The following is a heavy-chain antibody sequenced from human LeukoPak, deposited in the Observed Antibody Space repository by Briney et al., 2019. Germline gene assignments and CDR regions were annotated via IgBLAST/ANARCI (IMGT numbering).Heavy chain of an antibody. CDR1: GYTFTSYD. D-gene: IGHD3-3*01. V-gene: IGHV1-8*03. CDR3: ARSYYDFWSALTYFDY. Sequence: ASVKVSCKASGYTFTSYDINWVRQATGQGLEWMGWMNPNSGNTGYAQKFQGRVTITADESTSTTYMELSSLRSEDTAVYYCARSYYDFWSALTYFDYWGQGTLVTASS. J-gene: IGHJ4*02. CDR2: MNPNSGNT.